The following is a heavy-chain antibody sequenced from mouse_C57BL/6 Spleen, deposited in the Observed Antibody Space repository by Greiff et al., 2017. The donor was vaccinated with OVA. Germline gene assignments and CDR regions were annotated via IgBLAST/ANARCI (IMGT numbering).Heavy chain of an antibody. CDR2: IRNKANGYTT. J-gene: IGHJ3*01. V-gene: IGHV7-3*01. CDR3: ARYTASSGYPAY. Sequence: VHLVESGGGLVQPGGSLSLSCAASGFTFTAYYMSWVRQPPGKALEWLGFIRNKANGYTTEYSASVKGRFTISRDNSQSILYLQMNALRAEDSATYYCARYTASSGYPAYWGQGTLVTVSA. CDR1: GFTFTAYY. D-gene: IGHD3-2*02.